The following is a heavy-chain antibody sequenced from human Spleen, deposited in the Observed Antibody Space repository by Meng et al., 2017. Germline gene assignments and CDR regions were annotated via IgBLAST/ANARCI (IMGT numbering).Heavy chain of an antibody. CDR1: GGSISNYY. CDR2: IYYSGST. Sequence: SETLSLTCTVSGGSISNYYWSWIRQTPGKGLEWIGYIYYSGSTNYNPSLKSRVTISVDTSKNQFSLKLSSVTAADTAVYYCARVDTIVVVTASVGAFDIWGQGTMVTVSS. J-gene: IGHJ3*02. V-gene: IGHV4-59*01. D-gene: IGHD2-21*02. CDR3: ARVDTIVVVTASVGAFDI.